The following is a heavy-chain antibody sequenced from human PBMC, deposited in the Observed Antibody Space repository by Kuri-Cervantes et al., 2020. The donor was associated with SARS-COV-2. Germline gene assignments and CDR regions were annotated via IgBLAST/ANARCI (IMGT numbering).Heavy chain of an antibody. J-gene: IGHJ4*02. V-gene: IGHV4-34*01. CDR3: ASVPGIGYYFDY. CDR1: GFTFSSYS. Sequence: GSLRLSCAASGFTFSSYSMNWVRQAPGKGLEWIGEINHSGSTNYNPSLKSRVTISVDTSKNQFSLKLSSVTAADTAVYYCASVPGIGYYFDYRGQGTLVTVSS. CDR2: INHSGST. D-gene: IGHD3-10*01.